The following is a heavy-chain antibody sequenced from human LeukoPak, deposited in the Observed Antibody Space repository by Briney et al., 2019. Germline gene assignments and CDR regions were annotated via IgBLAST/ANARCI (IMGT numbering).Heavy chain of an antibody. Sequence: ASVKVSCKASGYTFSDYGVTWVRQAPGQGLEWMGWISVSSGTTTFAQNFQDRVTLTTDASTNTAYMELRTLRSDGTAVYYCARDVSRGYMDYWGQGTLVTVAS. CDR3: ARDVSRGYMDY. V-gene: IGHV1-18*01. J-gene: IGHJ4*02. CDR1: GYTFSDYG. CDR2: ISVSSGTT.